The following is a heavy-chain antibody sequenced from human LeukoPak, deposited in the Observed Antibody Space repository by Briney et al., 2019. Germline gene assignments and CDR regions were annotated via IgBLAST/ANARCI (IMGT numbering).Heavy chain of an antibody. V-gene: IGHV4-30-4*08. CDR3: ARQEYLASFDY. Sequence: SQTLSLTCTVSGGSISSVDYYWSWIRQPPGKGLEWIGYIYYSGTTHYNPSLKSRVTLSVDTSNNQFSLKLSSVTAAGTAVYYCARQEYLASFDYWGQGTLVTVSS. J-gene: IGHJ4*02. CDR1: GGSISSVDYY. D-gene: IGHD2-2*01. CDR2: IYYSGTT.